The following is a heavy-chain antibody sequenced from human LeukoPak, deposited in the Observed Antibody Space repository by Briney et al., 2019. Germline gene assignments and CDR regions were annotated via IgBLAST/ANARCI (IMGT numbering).Heavy chain of an antibody. CDR1: GYTFSNFG. CDR2: ISGNNDNP. V-gene: IGHV1-18*01. Sequence: ASVRVSCKTSGYTFSNFGINWVRQAPGQGLEWMGWISGNNDNPNYGQKFQGRFTVTTDSSTSTAYMELRNLTFDDTAVYYCARDGTSADDYWGQGTLVTVSS. J-gene: IGHJ4*02. CDR3: ARDGTSADDY. D-gene: IGHD1-26*01.